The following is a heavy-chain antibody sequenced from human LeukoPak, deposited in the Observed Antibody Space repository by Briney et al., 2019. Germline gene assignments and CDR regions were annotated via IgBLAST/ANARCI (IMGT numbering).Heavy chain of an antibody. Sequence: GGSLRLSCAASGFTFSSYSMNWVRQAPGKGLEWVSYISSSSSTIYYADSVKGRFTISRDNAKNSLYLQMNSLRDEDTAVYYCARGGGPVGKRPYYFDYWGQGTLVTVSS. J-gene: IGHJ4*02. CDR3: ARGGGPVGKRPYYFDY. V-gene: IGHV3-48*02. CDR1: GFTFSSYS. CDR2: ISSSSSTI. D-gene: IGHD7-27*01.